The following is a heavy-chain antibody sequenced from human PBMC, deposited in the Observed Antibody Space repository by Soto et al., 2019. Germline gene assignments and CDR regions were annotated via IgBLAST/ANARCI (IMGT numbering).Heavy chain of an antibody. CDR2: ISYDGSNK. CDR1: GFTFSSYG. D-gene: IGHD3-10*01. Sequence: GGSLRLSCAASGFTFSSYGMHWVRQAPGKGLEWVAVISYDGSNKYYADSVKGRFTISRDNSKNTLYLQMNSLRAEDTAVYYCAKDRYYYGSGSYYNVDYWGQGTLVTVSS. CDR3: AKDRYYYGSGSYYNVDY. V-gene: IGHV3-30*18. J-gene: IGHJ4*02.